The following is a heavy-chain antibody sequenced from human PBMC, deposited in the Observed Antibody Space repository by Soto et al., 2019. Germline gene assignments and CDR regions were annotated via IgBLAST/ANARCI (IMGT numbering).Heavy chain of an antibody. CDR2: ISDTGSSH. Sequence: GGSLRLSCAASGFTFSDYGMHWVRQAPGKGLECVAVISDTGSSHYYAASVEGRFTISRENSKNTLSLHMDRLRVEDTAVYYCAKDRGGDCPDNSCYFGADYWGQGTPVTVS. D-gene: IGHD2-2*01. V-gene: IGHV3-30*18. CDR1: GFTFSDYG. CDR3: AKDRGGDCPDNSCYFGADY. J-gene: IGHJ4*02.